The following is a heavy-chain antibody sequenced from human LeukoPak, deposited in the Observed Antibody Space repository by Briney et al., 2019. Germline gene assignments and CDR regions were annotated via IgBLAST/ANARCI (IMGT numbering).Heavy chain of an antibody. CDR3: ARVPSANYYDSSGYWGYFDY. D-gene: IGHD3-22*01. Sequence: SETLSLTCTVSGYSISSGYYWGWIRQPPGMGLEWIGSIYHTGSTYYNPSLKSRVTISVDTSKNQFSLKLSSVTAADTAVYYCARVPSANYYDSSGYWGYFDYWGQGTLVTVSS. J-gene: IGHJ4*02. CDR2: IYHTGST. CDR1: GYSISSGYY. V-gene: IGHV4-38-2*02.